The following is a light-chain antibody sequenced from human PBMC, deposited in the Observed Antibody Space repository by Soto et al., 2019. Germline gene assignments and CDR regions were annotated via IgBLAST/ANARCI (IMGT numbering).Light chain of an antibody. J-gene: IGLJ1*01. CDR3: TSYRRGPLSV. V-gene: IGLV2-14*03. Sequence: QSALTQPASVSGSPGQSITVSCTGISSDVGGSNYVSWYQQHPGKAPRLIIFDVNNRPSGVSPRFSGSKSGNTASLTISGLQAEDEAHYFCTSYRRGPLSVFGTGTKVTVL. CDR1: SSDVGGSNY. CDR2: DVN.